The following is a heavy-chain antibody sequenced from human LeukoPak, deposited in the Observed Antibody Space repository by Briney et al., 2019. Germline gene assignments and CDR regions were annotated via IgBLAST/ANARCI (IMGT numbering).Heavy chain of an antibody. CDR2: INYRGNT. CDR3: AGNYYGSGSYYSEDRY. D-gene: IGHD3-10*01. CDR1: GGFISSSTYS. Sequence: SSETLSLTCSVSGGFISSSTYSWGWIRQPPGKGLEWIGSINYRGNTYYNPSLKSRVTISVDTSKNQFSLKLSSVTAADTAVYYCAGNYYGSGSYYSEDRYWGQGTLVTVSS. V-gene: IGHV4-39*01. J-gene: IGHJ4*02.